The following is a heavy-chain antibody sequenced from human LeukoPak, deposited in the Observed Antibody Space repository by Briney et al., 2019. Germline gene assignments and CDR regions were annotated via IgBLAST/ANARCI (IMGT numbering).Heavy chain of an antibody. J-gene: IGHJ3*02. Sequence: SETLSLTCAVYGGSFSGYYWSWIRQPPGEGLEWIGEINHSGSTNYNPSLKSRVTISVDTSKNQFSLKLSSVTAADTAVYYCARGDTYYYDSSGYYHAFDIWGQGTMVTVSS. CDR3: ARGDTYYYDSSGYYHAFDI. V-gene: IGHV4-34*01. D-gene: IGHD3-22*01. CDR2: INHSGST. CDR1: GGSFSGYY.